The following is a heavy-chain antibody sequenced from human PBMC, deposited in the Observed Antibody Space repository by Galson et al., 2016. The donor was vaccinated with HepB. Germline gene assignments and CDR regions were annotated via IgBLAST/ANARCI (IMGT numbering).Heavy chain of an antibody. D-gene: IGHD4-23*01. CDR2: IYQSGNT. CDR1: AGSISSGGYS. V-gene: IGHV4-30-2*01. J-gene: IGHJ4*02. CDR3: ARALDYGGHYFDS. Sequence: TLSLTCTVSAGSISSGGYSWSWIRQPPGKALEWIGHIYQSGNTDYNPSLRSRVTISLDTSRNQFSLKPTSVTAADTAVYYCARALDYGGHYFDSWGQGTLVTVSS.